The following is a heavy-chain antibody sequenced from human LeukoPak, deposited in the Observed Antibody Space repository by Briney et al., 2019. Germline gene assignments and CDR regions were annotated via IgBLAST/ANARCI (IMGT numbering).Heavy chain of an antibody. J-gene: IGHJ4*02. Sequence: KPSETLSLTCTVSGCSISSGSYFWTWIRQPAGKVLEWIGSIYYGGSTFYSPSLKSRVTISVDASKNQFSLNLSSVTAADTAVYYCARHPPYGSRSWGAYYFDHWGQGNLVTVSS. D-gene: IGHD3-10*01. CDR3: ARHPPYGSRSWGAYYFDH. CDR2: IYYGGST. V-gene: IGHV4-39*01. CDR1: GCSISSGSYF.